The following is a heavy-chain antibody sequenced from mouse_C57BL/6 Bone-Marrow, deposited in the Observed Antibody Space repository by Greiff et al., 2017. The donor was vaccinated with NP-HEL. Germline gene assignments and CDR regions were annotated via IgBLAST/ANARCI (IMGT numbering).Heavy chain of an antibody. J-gene: IGHJ3*01. D-gene: IGHD3-2*02. CDR3: TSPDSSGYAAY. V-gene: IGHV14-4*01. CDR1: GFNIKDDY. Sequence: EVQLQQSGAELVRPGASVKLSCTASGFNIKDDYMHWVKQRPEQGLEWIGWIDPENGDTEYASKFQGKATITADTSSNTAYLQLSSLTSEDTAVYDCTSPDSSGYAAYWGQGTLVTVSA. CDR2: IDPENGDT.